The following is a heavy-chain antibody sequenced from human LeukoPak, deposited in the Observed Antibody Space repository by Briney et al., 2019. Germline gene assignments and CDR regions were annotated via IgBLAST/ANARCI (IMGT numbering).Heavy chain of an antibody. CDR2: ILSGGDVF. Sequence: PGRSLRLSCAASGFSFSSFAMMWVRQAPGMGLELISAILSGGDVFFYGDSVRGRFTISRDDSTNTLFLQMNNLRADDSAVYYCARDPNGNYVGAFEMWGPGTTVTVSS. V-gene: IGHV3-23*01. CDR3: ARDPNGNYVGAFEM. J-gene: IGHJ3*02. CDR1: GFSFSSFA. D-gene: IGHD4-17*01.